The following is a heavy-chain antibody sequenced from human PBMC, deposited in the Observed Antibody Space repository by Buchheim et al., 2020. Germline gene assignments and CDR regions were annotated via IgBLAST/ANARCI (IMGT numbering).Heavy chain of an antibody. CDR3: ATSRAPRYCSSTSCYAREGFDY. V-gene: IGHV3-48*01. Sequence: EVQLLESGGGLVQPGGSLRLSCAASGFTFSSYSMNWVRQAPGKGLEWVSYISSSSSTIYYADSVKGRFTISRDNAKNSLYLQMNSLRAEDTAVYYCATSRAPRYCSSTSCYAREGFDYWGQGTL. CDR2: ISSSSSTI. CDR1: GFTFSSYS. D-gene: IGHD2-2*01. J-gene: IGHJ4*02.